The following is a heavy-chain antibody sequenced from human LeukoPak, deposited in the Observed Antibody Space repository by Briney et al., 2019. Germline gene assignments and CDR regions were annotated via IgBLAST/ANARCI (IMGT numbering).Heavy chain of an antibody. CDR2: IIPIFGTA. CDR3: ARGHYIPPYYYYYGMDV. Sequence: ASVKVSCKASGGTFSSYAISWVRQAPGQGLEWMGGIIPIFGTANYAQKFQGRVTITADESTSTAYMELSSLRSEDTAVYYCARGHYIPPYYYYYGMDVWGQGTTVTVSS. J-gene: IGHJ6*02. D-gene: IGHD2/OR15-2a*01. CDR1: GGTFSSYA. V-gene: IGHV1-69*01.